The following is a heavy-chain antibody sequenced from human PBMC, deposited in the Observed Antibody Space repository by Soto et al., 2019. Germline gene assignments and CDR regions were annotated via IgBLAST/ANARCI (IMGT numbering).Heavy chain of an antibody. CDR1: GFTFSGSA. J-gene: IGHJ4*02. CDR3: TRHDSGCHGCY. CDR2: IRSKANSYAT. Sequence: EVQLVESGGGLVQPGGSLKLSCAASGFTFSGSAMHWVRQASGKGLEWVGRIRSKANSYATAYAASVKGRFTISRDDSKNTAYLQMNSLKTVDTAVYYCTRHDSGCHGCYWGQGTLVTVSS. V-gene: IGHV3-73*01. D-gene: IGHD6-19*01.